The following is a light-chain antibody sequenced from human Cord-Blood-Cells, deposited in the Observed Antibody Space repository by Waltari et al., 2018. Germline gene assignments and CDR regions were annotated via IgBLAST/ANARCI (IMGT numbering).Light chain of an antibody. Sequence: EIVLTQSPGTLSLSPGERATLSGRASQSVSSSYLAWYQQKPGQAPRRLIYGSSSRATGIPDRFSGSGSGTDFTLTISRLGPEDFAVYYCQQYGSSPWTFGQGTKVEIK. CDR2: GSS. V-gene: IGKV3-20*01. J-gene: IGKJ1*01. CDR1: QSVSSSY. CDR3: QQYGSSPWT.